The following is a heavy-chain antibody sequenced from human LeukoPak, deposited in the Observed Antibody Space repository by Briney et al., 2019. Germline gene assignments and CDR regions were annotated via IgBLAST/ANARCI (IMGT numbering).Heavy chain of an antibody. V-gene: IGHV1-2*02. CDR2: INPNSGGT. CDR3: ARDKRKSYYDSSGYFRFGEFDY. J-gene: IGHJ4*02. D-gene: IGHD3-22*01. CDR1: GYTFTSYD. Sequence: ASVKVSCKASGYTFTSYDINWVRQATGQGLEWMGWINPNSGGTNYAQKFQGRVTMTRDTSISTAYMELSRLRSDDTAVYYCARDKRKSYYDSSGYFRFGEFDYWGQGTLVTVSS.